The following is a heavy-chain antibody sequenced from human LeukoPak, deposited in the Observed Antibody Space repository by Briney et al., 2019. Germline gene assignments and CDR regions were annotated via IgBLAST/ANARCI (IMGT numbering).Heavy chain of an antibody. D-gene: IGHD3-22*01. J-gene: IGHJ6*03. CDR3: ARVDYYDSSGYWYYYMDV. Sequence: ASVKVSCKASGYTFTSYYMHWVRQATGQGLEWMGWMNPNSGNTGYAQKFQGRVTMTRNTSISTAYMELSSLRSEDTAVYYCARVDYYDSSGYWYYYMDVWGKGTTVTVSS. V-gene: IGHV1-8*02. CDR2: MNPNSGNT. CDR1: GYTFTSYY.